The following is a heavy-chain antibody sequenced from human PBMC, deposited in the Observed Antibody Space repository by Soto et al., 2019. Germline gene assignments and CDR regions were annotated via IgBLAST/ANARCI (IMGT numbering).Heavy chain of an antibody. CDR1: GFSFSTYA. J-gene: IGHJ6*03. Sequence: EVQLLESGGGLVQPGGSLRLSCAASGFSFSTYAMTWVRQAPGKGLEWVSTITPSGGNTYYADSVKVRFTITRDNSENTLFLHMNSLRAEDTAVYYCAGRYCPNGVCYTNFYYYMDSWGEGNSVTVSS. V-gene: IGHV3-23*01. CDR2: ITPSGGNT. CDR3: AGRYCPNGVCYTNFYYYMDS. D-gene: IGHD2-8*01.